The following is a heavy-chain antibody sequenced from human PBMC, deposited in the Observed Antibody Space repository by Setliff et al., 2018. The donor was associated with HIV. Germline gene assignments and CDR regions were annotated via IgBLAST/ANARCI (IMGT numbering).Heavy chain of an antibody. Sequence: TSETLSLTCAVSGYSISNGYYWGWLRQSPGKGLEWIGSMFHSGNTYYNPSLESRVSMSVDTSTNQVSLHLSSVTAADTAVYYCARGKSGSYDAYDMWGQGTMVTVSS. CDR3: ARGKSGSYDAYDM. D-gene: IGHD5-12*01. CDR2: MFHSGNT. V-gene: IGHV4-38-2*01. J-gene: IGHJ3*02. CDR1: GYSISNGYY.